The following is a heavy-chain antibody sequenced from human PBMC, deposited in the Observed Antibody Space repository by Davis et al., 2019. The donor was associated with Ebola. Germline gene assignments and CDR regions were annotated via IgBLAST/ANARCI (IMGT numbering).Heavy chain of an antibody. CDR3: ARAHYYDYVWGSYRSVAQFDY. CDR2: IYYSGST. Sequence: PSETLSLTCTVSGGSISSYYWSWIRQPPGKGLEWIGYIYYSGSTNYNPSLKSRVTISVDTSKNQFSLKLSSVTAADTAVYYCARAHYYDYVWGSYRSVAQFDYWGQGTLVTVSS. V-gene: IGHV4-59*01. CDR1: GGSISSYY. D-gene: IGHD3-16*02. J-gene: IGHJ4*02.